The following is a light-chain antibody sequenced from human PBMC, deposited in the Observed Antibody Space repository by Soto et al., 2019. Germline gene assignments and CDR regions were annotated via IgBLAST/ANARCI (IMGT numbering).Light chain of an antibody. J-gene: IGLJ1*01. CDR3: SSYTTTGTQV. V-gene: IGLV2-14*03. CDR2: DVS. Sequence: QSALTQPASVSGSPGQSITVSCTGTTSDVGGFDYVSWYQQHPGKAPKLMIFDVSNRPSGVSDRFSGSKSGNTASLTISGLQAEDEADYSCSSYTTTGTQVFGTGTKVTVL. CDR1: TSDVGGFDY.